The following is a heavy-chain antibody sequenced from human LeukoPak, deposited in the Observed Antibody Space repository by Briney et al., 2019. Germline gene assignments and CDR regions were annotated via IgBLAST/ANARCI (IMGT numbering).Heavy chain of an antibody. Sequence: SETLSLTCTVSGGSISSSGYYWGWIRQPPGKGLEWIGSIYYSGSTYYNPSLKSRVTISVDTSKNQFSLKLSSVTAADTAVYYCTRHEVKAAWFGHSVGWFDPWGQGTLVTVSS. D-gene: IGHD3-10*01. V-gene: IGHV4-39*01. CDR3: TRHEVKAAWFGHSVGWFDP. J-gene: IGHJ5*02. CDR1: GGSISSSGYY. CDR2: IYYSGST.